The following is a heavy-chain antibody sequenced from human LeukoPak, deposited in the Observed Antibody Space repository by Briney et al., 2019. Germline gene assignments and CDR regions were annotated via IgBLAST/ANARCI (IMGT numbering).Heavy chain of an antibody. CDR1: GGSINSHY. D-gene: IGHD6-13*01. CDR2: IFNSGST. J-gene: IGHJ4*02. Sequence: PSETLSLTCSVSGGSINSHYWSWIRQPPGKRLEWIGYIFNSGSTNDNPSLRSRVTMSVDTSRDQFFLRLSSVTAADTAIYYCASRPAGTTWYGVFDYWSQGTLVTVSS. CDR3: ASRPAGTTWYGVFDY. V-gene: IGHV4-59*11.